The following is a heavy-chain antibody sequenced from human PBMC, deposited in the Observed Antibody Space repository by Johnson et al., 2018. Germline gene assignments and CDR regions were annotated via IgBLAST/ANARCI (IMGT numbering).Heavy chain of an antibody. D-gene: IGHD3-10*01. V-gene: IGHV3-9*01. Sequence: QLVQSGGGLVQPGRSLRLSCAASGFTFDDYAMHWVRQAPGKGLEWVSGISWNSGSIGYADSVKGRFTISRDNSKNTLYLQMNSLRAEDTAVYYCARDAERITMVEDYYYGMDVWGQGTTVTVSS. CDR1: GFTFDDYA. J-gene: IGHJ6*02. CDR2: ISWNSGSI. CDR3: ARDAERITMVEDYYYGMDV.